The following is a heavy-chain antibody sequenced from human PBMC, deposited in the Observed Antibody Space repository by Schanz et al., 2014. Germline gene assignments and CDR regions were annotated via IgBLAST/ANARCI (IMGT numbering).Heavy chain of an antibody. CDR3: ARGRTFDY. CDR1: GGTFSSYT. CDR2: IIPVLNIA. V-gene: IGHV1-69*02. Sequence: QLQLVQSGAEVKKPGSSVKVSCKLSGGTFSSYTISWMRQAPGQGLEWMGKIIPVLNIATYAQRFQGRVSITADTSTNTAYMELSSLTSEDTAVYYCARGRTFDYWGQGTLXTVSS. J-gene: IGHJ4*02.